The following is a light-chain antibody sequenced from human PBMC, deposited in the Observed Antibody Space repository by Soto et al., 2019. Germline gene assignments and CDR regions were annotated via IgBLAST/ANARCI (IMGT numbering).Light chain of an antibody. CDR3: QQYGSSPPVI. CDR2: GAS. J-gene: IGKJ4*01. Sequence: EMVLTQSPGTLSLSPGERATLSCRASQSVSSSYLAWYQQKPGQAPRLLIYGASSRATGIPDRFSGSGSGTDYTLTISRLEPEVFAVYYCQQYGSSPPVIFGGGTKVEIK. CDR1: QSVSSSY. V-gene: IGKV3-20*01.